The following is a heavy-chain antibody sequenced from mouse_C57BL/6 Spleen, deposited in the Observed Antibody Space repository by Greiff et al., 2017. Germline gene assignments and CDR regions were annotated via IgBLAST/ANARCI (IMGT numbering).Heavy chain of an antibody. CDR2: INPNNGGT. V-gene: IGHV1-26*01. Sequence: VQLQQSGPGLVKPGASVKISCKASGYTFTDYYMNWVKQSHGKSLEWIGDINPNNGGTSYNQKFKGKATLTVDKSSSTAYMELRSLTSEDSAVYYCAREGDGYSGFAYWGQGTLVTVSA. CDR1: GYTFTDYY. D-gene: IGHD2-3*01. CDR3: AREGDGYSGFAY. J-gene: IGHJ3*01.